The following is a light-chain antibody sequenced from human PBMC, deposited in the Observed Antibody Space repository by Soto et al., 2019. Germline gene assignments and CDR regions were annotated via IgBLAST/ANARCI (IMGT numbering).Light chain of an antibody. J-gene: IGKJ1*01. V-gene: IGKV3-15*01. Sequence: EIVMTQSQATLSVSPGERATLSCRASQSLSSDLAWYQQKVGQAPRLLIYGASTRATGIPARFSGSVSGTEFTLTISSLQSEDFAVYYCQQYNNWPRTFGQGTKVDIK. CDR2: GAS. CDR1: QSLSSD. CDR3: QQYNNWPRT.